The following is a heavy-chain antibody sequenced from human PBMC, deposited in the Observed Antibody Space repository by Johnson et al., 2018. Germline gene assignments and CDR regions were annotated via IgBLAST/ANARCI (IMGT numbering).Heavy chain of an antibody. CDR1: GFPFSSYA. D-gene: IGHD2-15*01. J-gene: IGHJ3*02. Sequence: VQLQESGGGLVQPGGSLRLSCAASGFPFSSYAMSWVRQAPGKGLEWVSYIRSSSSTIYYAASVKGRFTISRHNAKNSLSPQMNRLRDEDTAVYYLARRRDGYCSGADCFIDAFDIWGQGTMVTVSS. CDR3: ARRRDGYCSGADCFIDAFDI. V-gene: IGHV3-48*02. CDR2: IRSSSSTI.